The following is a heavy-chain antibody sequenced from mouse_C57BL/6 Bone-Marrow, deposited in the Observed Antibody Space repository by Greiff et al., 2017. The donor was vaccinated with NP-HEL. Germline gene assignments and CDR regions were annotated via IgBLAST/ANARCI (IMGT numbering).Heavy chain of an antibody. CDR2: IWTGGGT. V-gene: IGHV2-9-1*01. J-gene: IGHJ4*01. D-gene: IGHD3-1*01. Sequence: VQVVESGPGLVAPSQSLSITCTVSGFSLTSYAISWVRQPPGKGLEWLGVIWTGGGTNYNSALKSRLSISKDNSKSQVFLKMNSLQTDDTARYYCARTEGRCRSVYAMDYWGQGTSVTVSS. CDR1: GFSLTSYA. CDR3: ARTEGRCRSVYAMDY.